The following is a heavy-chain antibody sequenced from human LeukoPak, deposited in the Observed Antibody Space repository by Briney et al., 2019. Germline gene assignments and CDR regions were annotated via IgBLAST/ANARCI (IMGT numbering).Heavy chain of an antibody. CDR1: GGSFSGYY. D-gene: IGHD3-3*01. CDR3: ASRPVSYDFVDRGFDY. J-gene: IGHJ4*02. Sequence: SETLSLTCAVYGGSFSGYYWSWIRQPPGKGLEWIGEINHSGSTNYNPSLKSRVTISVDTSKNQFSLKLSSVTAADTAVYYCASRPVSYDFVDRGFDYWGQGTLVTVSS. CDR2: INHSGST. V-gene: IGHV4-34*01.